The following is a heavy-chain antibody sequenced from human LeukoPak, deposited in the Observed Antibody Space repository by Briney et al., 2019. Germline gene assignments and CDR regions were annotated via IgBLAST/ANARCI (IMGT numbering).Heavy chain of an antibody. D-gene: IGHD5-24*01. V-gene: IGHV1-2*02. J-gene: IGHJ6*03. CDR1: GYTFTGYY. CDR3: ARDVAVEMATIRGYYYYYYVDV. Sequence: ASVKVSCKASGYTFTGYYMHWVRQAPGQGLEWMGWINPNSGGTNYAQKFQGRVTMTRDTSISTAYMELSRLRSDDTAVYYCARDVAVEMATIRGYYYYYYVDVWAKGPRSPSP. CDR2: INPNSGGT.